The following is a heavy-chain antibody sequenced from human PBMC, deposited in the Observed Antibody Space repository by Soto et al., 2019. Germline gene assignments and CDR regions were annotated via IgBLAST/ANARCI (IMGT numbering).Heavy chain of an antibody. CDR2: ISYDGSDK. Sequence: GGSMRLSSAASGFTFGSYWMHWVRQAPGKGLVWVALISYDGSDKDYADSVKGRFTISRDNSRNTLFLQMNSLRAEDTAVYYCARDYYKYYDSSGYYRSPAYWGQGTLVTVSS. V-gene: IGHV3-30-3*01. J-gene: IGHJ4*02. CDR3: ARDYYKYYDSSGYYRSPAY. CDR1: GFTFGSYW. D-gene: IGHD3-22*01.